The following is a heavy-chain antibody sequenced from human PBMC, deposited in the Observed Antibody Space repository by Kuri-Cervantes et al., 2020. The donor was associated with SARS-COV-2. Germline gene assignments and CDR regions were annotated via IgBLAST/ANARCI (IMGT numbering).Heavy chain of an antibody. CDR3: ARDGGGYYDSSGYYGQLGFDY. J-gene: IGHJ4*02. D-gene: IGHD3-22*01. Sequence: GESLKISCAASGFTFSSYSMNWVRQAPGKGLEWVSYISSSSSTIYYADSVKGRFTISRDNAKNSLYLQMNSLRDEDTAVYYCARDGGGYYDSSGYYGQLGFDYWGQGTLVTV. V-gene: IGHV3-48*02. CDR1: GFTFSSYS. CDR2: ISSSSSTI.